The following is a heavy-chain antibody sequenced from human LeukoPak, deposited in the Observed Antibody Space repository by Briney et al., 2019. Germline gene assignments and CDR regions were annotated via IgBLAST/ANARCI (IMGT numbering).Heavy chain of an antibody. CDR3: AMATR. Sequence: GGSLRLSCAASGFTFSGRWMSWVRQAPGKGLEWVANIKEDGSATSYVDSVKGRFTISRDNAKSSLYLQMNSLRVDDTAVYYCAMATRWGQGTLVAVSS. CDR2: IKEDGSAT. V-gene: IGHV3-7*04. CDR1: GFTFSGRW. J-gene: IGHJ4*02.